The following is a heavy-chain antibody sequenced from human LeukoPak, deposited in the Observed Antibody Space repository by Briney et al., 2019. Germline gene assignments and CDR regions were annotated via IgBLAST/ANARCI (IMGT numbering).Heavy chain of an antibody. V-gene: IGHV3-13*01. CDR2: IGTAGDT. D-gene: IGHD2-15*01. CDR1: GFTFSSYD. Sequence: GGSLRLSCAASGFTFSSYDMHWVRQATGKGLEWVSAIGTAGDTYYPGSVKGRLTISRENAKNSLYLQMNSLRAGDTAVYYCARGGGYCSGGSCYDDAFDIWGQGTMVTVSS. CDR3: ARGGGYCSGGSCYDDAFDI. J-gene: IGHJ3*02.